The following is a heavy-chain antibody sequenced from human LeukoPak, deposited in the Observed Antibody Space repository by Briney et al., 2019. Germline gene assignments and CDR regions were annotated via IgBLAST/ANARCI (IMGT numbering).Heavy chain of an antibody. CDR2: INHSGST. V-gene: IGHV4-34*01. Sequence: PSETLSLTCAVYGGSFSGYYWSWIRQPPGKGLEWIGEINHSGSTNYNPSLKSRVTISVDTSKNQFSLKLSSVTAADTAVYYCARGSRDHYYDSSGYFYWGQGTLVTVSS. CDR1: GGSFSGYY. D-gene: IGHD3-22*01. CDR3: ARGSRDHYYDSSGYFY. J-gene: IGHJ4*02.